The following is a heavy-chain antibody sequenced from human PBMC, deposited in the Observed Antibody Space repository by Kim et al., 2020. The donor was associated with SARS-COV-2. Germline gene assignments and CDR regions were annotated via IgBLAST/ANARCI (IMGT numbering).Heavy chain of an antibody. V-gene: IGHV3-30*18. CDR2: ISYDGSNK. Sequence: GGSLRLSCAASGFTFSSYGMHWVRQAPGKGLEWVAVISYDGSNKYYADPVKGRFTISRDNSKNTLYLQMNSLRAEDTAVYYCAKDWGGDYFDNWFDPWGQGTLVTVSS. D-gene: IGHD4-17*01. CDR1: GFTFSSYG. CDR3: AKDWGGDYFDNWFDP. J-gene: IGHJ5*02.